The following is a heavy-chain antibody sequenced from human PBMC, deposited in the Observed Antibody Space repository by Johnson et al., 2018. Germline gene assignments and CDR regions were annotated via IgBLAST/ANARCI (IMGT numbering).Heavy chain of an antibody. D-gene: IGHD3-3*01. V-gene: IGHV1-46*01. CDR2: INNPNGGNT. CDR1: GYTFSNYY. Sequence: QVQLVQSGAEVKKPGASVKVSCKASGYTFSNYYIHWLRQAPGQRLEWMGLINNPNGGNTGYAKKFQGRVTMTRDTSTSTVHMELSSLRSEDTAVYYGARENDFWSGYSFDPWGQGTLVTVSS. J-gene: IGHJ5*02. CDR3: ARENDFWSGYSFDP.